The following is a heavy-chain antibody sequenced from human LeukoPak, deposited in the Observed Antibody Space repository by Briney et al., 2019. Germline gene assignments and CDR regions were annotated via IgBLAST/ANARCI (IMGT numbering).Heavy chain of an antibody. D-gene: IGHD6-19*01. CDR1: GGSISSGDYY. Sequence: SETLSLTCTVSGGSISSGDYYWSWIRQPPGTGLEWIGYIYYSGSTYYNPSLKSRVTISVDTSKNQFSLKLSSVTAADTAVYYCARGQWLVLDYWGQGTLVTVSS. J-gene: IGHJ4*02. CDR3: ARGQWLVLDY. V-gene: IGHV4-30-4*01. CDR2: IYYSGST.